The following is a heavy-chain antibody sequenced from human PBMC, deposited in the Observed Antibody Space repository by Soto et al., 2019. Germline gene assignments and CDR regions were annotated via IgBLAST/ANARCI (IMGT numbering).Heavy chain of an antibody. J-gene: IGHJ4*02. CDR1: GLTLIDYY. V-gene: IGHV3-11*01. Sequence: QVQLVESGGGLVKPGGSLRLSCAASGLTLIDYYMTWLRQAPGKGLEWVSDISISGTTIHYADSVRGRFTISRDNAKNSLWLQMNTLRAEDTAVYYCARFRGDGYYTFWGQGTLVTVSS. CDR3: ARFRGDGYYTF. CDR2: ISISGTTI. D-gene: IGHD3-3*01.